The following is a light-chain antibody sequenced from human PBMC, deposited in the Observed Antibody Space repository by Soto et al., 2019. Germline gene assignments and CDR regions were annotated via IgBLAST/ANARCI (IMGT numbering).Light chain of an antibody. CDR3: AAWDDSLNGHVV. V-gene: IGLV1-44*01. Sequence: QPVLTQPPSASGTPGQRVTISGSGSSSNIGSNTVNWYQQLPGTAPKLLIYSNNQRPSGVPDRFSGSKSGTSASLAISGLQYEDEADYYCAAWDDSLNGHVVFGGGTKLTVL. J-gene: IGLJ2*01. CDR2: SNN. CDR1: SSNIGSNT.